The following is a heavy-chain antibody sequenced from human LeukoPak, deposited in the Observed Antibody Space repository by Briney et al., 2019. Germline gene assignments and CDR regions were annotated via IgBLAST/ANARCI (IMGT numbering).Heavy chain of an antibody. CDR1: GYTFTGYY. CDR3: AKGGCSTTTCYPPYWFDP. Sequence: ASVKVSCKASGYTFTGYYMHWVRQAPGQGLEWMGWINPNSGGTNYAQKFQGRVTMTRDTSISTAYMELSRLRSDDTAIYFCAKGGCSTTTCYPPYWFDPWGQGTLVTVSS. D-gene: IGHD2-2*01. J-gene: IGHJ5*02. V-gene: IGHV1-2*02. CDR2: INPNSGGT.